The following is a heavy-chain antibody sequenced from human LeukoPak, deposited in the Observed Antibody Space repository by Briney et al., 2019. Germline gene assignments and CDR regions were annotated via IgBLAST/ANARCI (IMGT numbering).Heavy chain of an antibody. Sequence: PSETLSLTCAVYGGSFSGYSWSWIRQPPGKGLEWIGEISHSGSTNYNPSLKSRVTISVETSQNQFSLRLSSVTAAARTVYSCAGGRLVVVQAATDDLVYWGQGTVVSVP. V-gene: IGHV4-34*01. CDR3: AGGRLVVVQAATDDLVY. CDR2: ISHSGST. CDR1: GGSFSGYS. J-gene: IGHJ4*02. D-gene: IGHD2-2*01.